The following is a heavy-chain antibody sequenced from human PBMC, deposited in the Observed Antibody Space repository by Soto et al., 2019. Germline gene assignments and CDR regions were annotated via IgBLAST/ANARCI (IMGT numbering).Heavy chain of an antibody. CDR3: ARAIRDQLLSDY. D-gene: IGHD1-26*01. Sequence: QVHLVQSGAEVKQPGASVKVSCRTSGYTFTNYDISWVRQATGQGLEWMGWMNPDSANTGYAQKFQGRVTLTRDTSIRTAYMELNSLTSEDTATYYCARAIRDQLLSDYWGQGSLVIVSS. CDR2: MNPDSANT. V-gene: IGHV1-8*01. J-gene: IGHJ4*02. CDR1: GYTFTNYD.